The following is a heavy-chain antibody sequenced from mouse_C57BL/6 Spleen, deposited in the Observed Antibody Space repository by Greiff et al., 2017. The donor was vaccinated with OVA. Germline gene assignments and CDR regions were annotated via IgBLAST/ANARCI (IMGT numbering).Heavy chain of an antibody. V-gene: IGHV6-6*01. CDR1: GFTFSDAW. CDR2: IRNKANNHAT. D-gene: IGHD1-1*01. CDR3: TRRILRYDFDY. Sequence: EVQGVESGGGLVQPGGSMKLSCAASGFTFSDAWMDWVRQSPEKGLEWVAEIRNKANNHATYYAESVKGRFTISRDDSKSSVYLQMNSLRAEDTGIYYCTRRILRYDFDYWGQGTTLTVSS. J-gene: IGHJ2*01.